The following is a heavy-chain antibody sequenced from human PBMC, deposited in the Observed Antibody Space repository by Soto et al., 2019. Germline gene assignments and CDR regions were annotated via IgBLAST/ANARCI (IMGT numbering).Heavy chain of an antibody. CDR3: AADKQYYYDSSGYYYNYYYYGMDV. V-gene: IGHV1-58*01. Sequence: SVKVSCKASGFTFTSSAVQWVRQARGQRLEWIGWIVVGSGNTNYAQKFQERVTITRDMSTSTAYMELSSLRSEDTAVYYCAADKQYYYDSSGYYYNYYYYGMDVWGQGTTVTVSS. D-gene: IGHD3-22*01. J-gene: IGHJ6*02. CDR2: IVVGSGNT. CDR1: GFTFTSSA.